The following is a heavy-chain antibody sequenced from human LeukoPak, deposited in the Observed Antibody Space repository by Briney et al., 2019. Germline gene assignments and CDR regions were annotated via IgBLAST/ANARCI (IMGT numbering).Heavy chain of an antibody. J-gene: IGHJ5*02. V-gene: IGHV3-21*01. Sequence: GGSLRLSCAASGFTVSSNYMSWVRQAPGKGLEWVSSIGSSSSYIYYADSVKGRFTISRDNAKNSLYLQMNSLRAEDTAVYYCARDFSVDYYDSSGSPWGQGTLVTVSS. CDR1: GFTVSSNY. D-gene: IGHD3-22*01. CDR3: ARDFSVDYYDSSGSP. CDR2: IGSSSSYI.